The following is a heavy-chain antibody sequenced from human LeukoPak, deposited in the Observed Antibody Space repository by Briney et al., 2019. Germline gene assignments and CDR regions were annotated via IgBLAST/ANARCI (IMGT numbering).Heavy chain of an antibody. V-gene: IGHV4-59*11. J-gene: IGHJ4*02. CDR2: ISNSGST. CDR1: GGSISSHY. D-gene: IGHD6-13*01. CDR3: ARGGGDSSSSQDFDY. Sequence: PSETLSLTCTVSGGSISSHYWDWIRQPPGKGLEWIGYISNSGSTNYNPSLKGRVTISVDTSKSQFSLKLSSVTAADTAVYYCARGGGDSSSSQDFDYWGQGTLVTVSS.